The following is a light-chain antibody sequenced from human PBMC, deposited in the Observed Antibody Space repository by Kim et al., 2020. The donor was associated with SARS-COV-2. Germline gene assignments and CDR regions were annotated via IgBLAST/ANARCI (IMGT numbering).Light chain of an antibody. Sequence: SYELTQPPSVSVSPGQTASITCSGDKLGDKYACWYQQKPGQSPVLVIYQDTKRPSGIPERLSGSNSGNTATLTISETQAMDEADYYCQAWHSSTVVFGGG. CDR2: QDT. J-gene: IGLJ2*01. CDR1: KLGDKY. V-gene: IGLV3-1*01. CDR3: QAWHSSTVV.